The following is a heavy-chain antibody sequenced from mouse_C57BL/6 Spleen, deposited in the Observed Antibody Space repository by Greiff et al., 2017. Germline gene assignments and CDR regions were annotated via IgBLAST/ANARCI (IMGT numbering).Heavy chain of an antibody. CDR2: IDPSDSET. J-gene: IGHJ1*03. CDR3: AWSNYGYFDV. V-gene: IGHV1-52*01. Sequence: QVQLQQPGAELVRPGSSVKLSCKASGYTFTSYWMHWVKQRPIQGLEWIGNIDPSDSETHYTQKFKDKATLTVDKSSSTAYMQLSSLTSEDSAVYYCAWSNYGYFDVWGTGTTVTVSS. D-gene: IGHD2-5*01. CDR1: GYTFTSYW.